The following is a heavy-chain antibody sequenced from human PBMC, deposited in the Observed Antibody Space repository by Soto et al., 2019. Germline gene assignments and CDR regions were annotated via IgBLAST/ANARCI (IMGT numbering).Heavy chain of an antibody. CDR1: GGSISSSSYY. Sequence: PSETLFLTCTVSGGSISSSSYYWGWIRQPPWKGLEWIGSIYYSGSTYYNPSLKSRVTISVDTSKNQFSLKLSSVTAADTAVYYCARIYYDSVFDYWGQGTLVTVSS. CDR3: ARIYYDSVFDY. V-gene: IGHV4-39*01. J-gene: IGHJ4*02. CDR2: IYYSGST. D-gene: IGHD3-22*01.